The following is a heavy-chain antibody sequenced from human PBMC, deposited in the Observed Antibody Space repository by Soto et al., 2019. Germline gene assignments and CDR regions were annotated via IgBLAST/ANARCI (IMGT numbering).Heavy chain of an antibody. CDR2: IHHRGSI. CDR1: GGSISSSNW. Sequence: QVQLQESGPGLVKPSGTLSLTCAVSGGSISSSNWWSWVRQPPGKGLEWIGEIHHRGSINYNPSLQRRVTISVDKSKNQFSLKVTSVTAADTAVYYCASHKSTTIFGVVGGNWFDPWGQGTPVTVSS. V-gene: IGHV4-4*02. J-gene: IGHJ5*02. D-gene: IGHD3-3*01. CDR3: ASHKSTTIFGVVGGNWFDP.